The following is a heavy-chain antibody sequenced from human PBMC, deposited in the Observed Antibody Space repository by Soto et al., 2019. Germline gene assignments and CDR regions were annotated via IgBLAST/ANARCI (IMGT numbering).Heavy chain of an antibody. V-gene: IGHV4-39*01. CDR3: ASHLRPTNGGGGCFDY. CDR2: MSYSRST. CDR1: GGSISSNNYY. J-gene: IGHJ4*02. D-gene: IGHD3-16*01. Sequence: QLQLQESGPGLVKPSETLSLTCFVSGGSISSNNYYWGWIRQRPGKGLEWIGSMSYSRSTYYNPSLKSRVTICVDTSQDQFSLKLTSVTAADTAVYYCASHLRPTNGGGGCFDYWGQGPLVTVSS.